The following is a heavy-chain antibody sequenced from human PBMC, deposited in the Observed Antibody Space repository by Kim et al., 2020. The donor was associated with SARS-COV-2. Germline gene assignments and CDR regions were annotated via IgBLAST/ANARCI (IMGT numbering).Heavy chain of an antibody. CDR2: IYYSGST. D-gene: IGHD3-10*01. CDR1: GGSISSYY. CDR3: ARDRYETMVRGVMFHYYYYMDV. V-gene: IGHV4-59*01. J-gene: IGHJ6*03. Sequence: SETLSLTCTVSGGSISSYYWSWIRQPPGKGLEWIGYIYYSGSTNYNPSLKSRITISVDTSKNQFSLKLSYVTAADTAVYYCARDRYETMVRGVMFHYYYYMDVWGKGTTVTVSS.